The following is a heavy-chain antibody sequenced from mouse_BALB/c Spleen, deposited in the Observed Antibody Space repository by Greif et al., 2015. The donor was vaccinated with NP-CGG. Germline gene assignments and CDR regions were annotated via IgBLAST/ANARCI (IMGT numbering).Heavy chain of an antibody. CDR1: GFSLTSYG. CDR2: IWASGST. V-gene: IGHV2-9*02. D-gene: IGHD2-14*01. J-gene: IGHJ3*01. Sequence: VQLQQSGPGLVAPSQSLSITCTVPGFSLTSYGVHWVRQPPGKGLEWLGVIWASGSTNYNSALTSRLSISKDNSKSXVFLKMNSLQTDDTAMYYCARDRYDAAWFAYWGQGTLVTVSA. CDR3: ARDRYDAAWFAY.